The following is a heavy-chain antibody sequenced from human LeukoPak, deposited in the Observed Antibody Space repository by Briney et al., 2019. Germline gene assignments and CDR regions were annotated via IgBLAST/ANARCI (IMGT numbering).Heavy chain of an antibody. D-gene: IGHD3-10*01. CDR1: GFTFNNYG. CDR3: TGGCFGQLLDG. V-gene: IGHV3-23*01. J-gene: IGHJ4*02. Sequence: GGSLRLSCAASGFTFNNYGMSWVRQAPGKGLEWVSAISGSGGSIYYADSVKGRFTISRDNSKTLYLQMNSLRTEDTAVYYYTGGCFGQLLDGWGQGTLVTVSS. CDR2: ISGSGGSI.